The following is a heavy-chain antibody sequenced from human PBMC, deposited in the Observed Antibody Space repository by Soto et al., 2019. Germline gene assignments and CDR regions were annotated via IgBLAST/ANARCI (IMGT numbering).Heavy chain of an antibody. Sequence: GGSLRLSCAASGFTFHNYWMGWVRQTPDKGLEWVANIKPDGSEKYYVDSVKGRFTISRDNARNSLYLQMNSLRAEDTAVYYCARRGSDLELRVYWGQGTLVTVSS. CDR1: GFTFHNYW. CDR2: IKPDGSEK. CDR3: ARRGSDLELRVY. D-gene: IGHD1-7*01. V-gene: IGHV3-7*02. J-gene: IGHJ4*02.